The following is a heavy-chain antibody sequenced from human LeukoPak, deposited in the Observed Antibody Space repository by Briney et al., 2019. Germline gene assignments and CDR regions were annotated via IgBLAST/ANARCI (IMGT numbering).Heavy chain of an antibody. CDR3: ARVWELSFDH. Sequence: GGSLRLSCAPSGLTASTDHMRWVRQAPGKGLEWVSVTYSGGSAYYADSVKGRFTISRDNANNMVYLQMNSLRAEDTAVYYCARVWELSFDHWGQGTLVTVSS. CDR1: GLTASTDH. D-gene: IGHD1-26*01. CDR2: TYSGGSA. J-gene: IGHJ4*02. V-gene: IGHV3-53*01.